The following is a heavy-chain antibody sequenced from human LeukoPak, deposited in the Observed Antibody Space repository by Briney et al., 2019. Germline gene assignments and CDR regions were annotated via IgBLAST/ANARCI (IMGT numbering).Heavy chain of an antibody. V-gene: IGHV1-18*01. J-gene: IGHJ3*02. CDR3: ATDTRYYDSSGYYRLFAFDI. D-gene: IGHD3-22*01. Sequence: ASVKVSCKASGYTFTSYGISWVRQAPGQGLEWMGWISAYNGNTNYAQKLKGRVTMTTDTSTSTAYMELRSLRYDDTAVYYCATDTRYYDSSGYYRLFAFDIWGQGTMVTVSS. CDR1: GYTFTSYG. CDR2: ISAYNGNT.